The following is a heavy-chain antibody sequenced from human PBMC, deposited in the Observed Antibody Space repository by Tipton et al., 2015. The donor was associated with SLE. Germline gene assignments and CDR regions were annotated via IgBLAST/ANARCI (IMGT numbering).Heavy chain of an antibody. CDR1: GGSFSGYY. J-gene: IGHJ2*01. Sequence: AGLVKPSETLSLTCAVYGGSFSGYYWSWIRQPPGKGLEWIGEINHSGSTNYNPSLKSRVTISVDTSKNQFSLKLSSVTAADTALYYCARVRRGSGEWYFDLWGRGTPVTVSS. V-gene: IGHV4-34*01. CDR2: INHSGST. CDR3: ARVRRGSGEWYFDL. D-gene: IGHD3-16*01.